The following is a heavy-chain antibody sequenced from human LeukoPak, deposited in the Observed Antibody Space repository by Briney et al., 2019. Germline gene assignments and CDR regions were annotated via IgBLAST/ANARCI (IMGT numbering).Heavy chain of an antibody. CDR2: ISVSGNTI. J-gene: IGHJ3*02. CDR1: GFTFSDHY. CDR3: ARDQSHRDPVAFDI. Sequence: GGSLRLSCAASGFTFSDHYMSWSRQAPGKGLEWVSLISVSGNTIYYADSVKGRFTISRDNAKNSLDLQMNSLRAEDTAVYYCARDQSHRDPVAFDIWGQGTMVTVSS. V-gene: IGHV3-11*04. D-gene: IGHD3-10*01.